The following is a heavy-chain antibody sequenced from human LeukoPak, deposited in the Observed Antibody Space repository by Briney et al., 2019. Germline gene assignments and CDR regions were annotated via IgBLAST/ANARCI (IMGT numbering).Heavy chain of an antibody. CDR1: GYTFTSYD. CDR3: ARVGGAKITWRYYYYYYMDV. CDR2: MNPNSGNT. Sequence: ASVKVSCKASGYTFTSYDINWVRQATGQGLEWMGWMNPNSGNTGYAQKFQGRVTITRNTSISTAYMELSSLRSEDTAVYYCARVGGAKITWRYYYYYYMDVWGKGTTVTVSS. J-gene: IGHJ6*03. V-gene: IGHV1-8*03. D-gene: IGHD2-21*01.